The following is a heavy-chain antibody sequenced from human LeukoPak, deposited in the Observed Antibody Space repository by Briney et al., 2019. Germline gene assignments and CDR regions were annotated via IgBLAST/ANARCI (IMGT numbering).Heavy chain of an antibody. D-gene: IGHD6-19*01. CDR2: IWYDGSNK. J-gene: IGHJ4*02. V-gene: IGHV3-33*06. CDR3: AKATYYSSGHGYYCDY. CDR1: GFTFSGYG. Sequence: GGALRLSCAASGFTFSGYGMHWVRQAPGKGLEWVAVIWYDGSNKYYADSVKGRFTISRDNSKNTLYLQMNSLRAEDTAVYYCAKATYYSSGHGYYCDYWGQGTLVTVSS.